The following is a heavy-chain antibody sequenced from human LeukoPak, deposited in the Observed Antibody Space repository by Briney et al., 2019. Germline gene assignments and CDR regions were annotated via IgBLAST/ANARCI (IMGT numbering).Heavy chain of an antibody. CDR3: ARDRGIKRYSSSSGYFQH. CDR2: INTNTGNP. D-gene: IGHD6-6*01. Sequence: ASVKVSCKASGYTFTSYAMNWVRQAPGQGLGWMGWINTNTGNPTYAQGFTGRFVFPLDTSVSTAYLQISSLKAEDTAVYYCARDRGIKRYSSSSGYFQHWGQGTLVTVSS. CDR1: GYTFTSYA. V-gene: IGHV7-4-1*02. J-gene: IGHJ1*01.